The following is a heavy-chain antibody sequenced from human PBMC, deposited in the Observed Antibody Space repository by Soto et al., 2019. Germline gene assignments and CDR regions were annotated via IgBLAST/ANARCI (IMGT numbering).Heavy chain of an antibody. Sequence: QDQLVQSGAEVKKPGASVTVSCKASGYSVTNYGITWVRQAPGQGLEWMGWISGFNGNTHYAQKLQGRVTMTTDASRSTAYMEVRGLRSDDTAVYYCARDRGVAPPVAGNTHYYYYMDVWGKGTTVTVSS. J-gene: IGHJ6*03. V-gene: IGHV1-18*01. CDR3: ARDRGVAPPVAGNTHYYYYMDV. D-gene: IGHD6-19*01. CDR1: GYSVTNYG. CDR2: ISGFNGNT.